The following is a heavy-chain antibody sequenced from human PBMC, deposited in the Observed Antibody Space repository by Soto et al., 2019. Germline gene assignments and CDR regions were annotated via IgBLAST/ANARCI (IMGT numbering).Heavy chain of an antibody. D-gene: IGHD3-10*01. V-gene: IGHV3-13*01. J-gene: IGHJ4*02. CDR2: IGAGGDT. Sequence: EVQLVESGGGLVQPGGSLRLSCAASGFTFSSYDMHWVRQATGRSLEWVSAIGAGGDTYYPGSVKGRFTISRENARNSLYLQMNSLRTADLAVYYCVRASGYYGSGRTLDYWGQGTLVAVSS. CDR3: VRASGYYGSGRTLDY. CDR1: GFTFSSYD.